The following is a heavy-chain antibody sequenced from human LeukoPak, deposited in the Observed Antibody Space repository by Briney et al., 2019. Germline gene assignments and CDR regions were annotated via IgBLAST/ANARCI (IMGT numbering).Heavy chain of an antibody. J-gene: IGHJ4*02. CDR3: ARGVRLGELSLYDY. Sequence: SETLSLTCTVSGGSISSYYWSWIRQPPGKGLEWIGSIYYSGSTYYNPSLKSRVTISVDTSKNQFSLKLSSVTAADTAVYYCARGVRLGELSLYDYWGQGTLVTVSS. CDR2: IYYSGST. CDR1: GGSISSYY. D-gene: IGHD3-16*02. V-gene: IGHV4-59*05.